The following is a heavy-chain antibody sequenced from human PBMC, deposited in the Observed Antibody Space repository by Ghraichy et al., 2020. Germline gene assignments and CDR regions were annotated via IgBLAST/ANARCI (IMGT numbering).Heavy chain of an antibody. D-gene: IGHD5/OR15-5a*01. Sequence: ESQNISCTVSGDSSSSYYWIWIRQPPGKGLEWIGNIYDSGNTNYNSSLKGRVTISMDMSKNQFSLKLNSVTTADTAVYYCARGGYSVLWAWGQGTLVTVSS. CDR2: IYDSGNT. CDR1: GDSSSSYY. V-gene: IGHV4-59*01. J-gene: IGHJ5*02. CDR3: ARGGYSVLWA.